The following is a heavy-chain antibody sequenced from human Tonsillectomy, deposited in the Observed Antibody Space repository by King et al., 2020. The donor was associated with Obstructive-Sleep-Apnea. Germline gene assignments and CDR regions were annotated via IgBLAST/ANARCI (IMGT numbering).Heavy chain of an antibody. D-gene: IGHD5-18*01. V-gene: IGHV3-64D*09. CDR1: GFTFSSYA. Sequence: VQLVESGGGLVQPGGSLRLSFLASGFTFSSYALHWVRQAPWKGLGNCSAIISNGGRSYYRDSGKGRFTISRDNSKNTLYLQMSSLRAEDTAVYYCVKPQGRYSYGYHFDYWGQGTLVTVSS. J-gene: IGHJ4*02. CDR2: IISNGGRS. CDR3: VKPQGRYSYGYHFDY.